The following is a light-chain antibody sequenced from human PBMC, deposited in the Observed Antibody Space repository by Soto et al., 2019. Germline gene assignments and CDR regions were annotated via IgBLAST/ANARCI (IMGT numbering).Light chain of an antibody. CDR2: WAS. V-gene: IGKV4-1*01. CDR3: QQYHSPPQN. CDR1: QSILYSPNNKNY. J-gene: IGKJ1*01. Sequence: DIVMTQSPDSLAVSLGERATINCKSSQSILYSPNNKNYLAWFQQKPGQPPRLLVYWASTRESGVPDRFSGSGSGTDFTLTISSLQAEDVAVYYCQQYHSPPQNFGQGTKVEIK.